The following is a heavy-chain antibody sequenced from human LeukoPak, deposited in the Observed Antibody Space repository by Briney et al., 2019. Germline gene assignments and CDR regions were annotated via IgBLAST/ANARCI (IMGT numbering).Heavy chain of an antibody. CDR2: ISGSGGST. J-gene: IGHJ4*02. V-gene: IGHV3-23*01. D-gene: IGHD1-26*01. CDR3: AKGASGSYHTPYDY. CDR1: GFTFSSYA. Sequence: GGSLRLSCAASGFTFSSYAMSWVRQAPGKGLEWVSYISGSGGSTYYADSVKGRFTISRDNSKNTLYLQMNSLRAEDTAVCYCAKGASGSYHTPYDYWGQGTLVTVSS.